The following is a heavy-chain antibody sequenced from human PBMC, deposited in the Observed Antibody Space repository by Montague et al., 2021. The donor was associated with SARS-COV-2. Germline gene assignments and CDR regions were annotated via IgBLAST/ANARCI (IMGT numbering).Heavy chain of an antibody. Sequence: SETLSLTCAVYGGSFSGYYWSWIRQPPGKGLEWIGEINHSGSTNYNPSLKSRVTISVDTSKKQFSLRLNSVTAADTAVYYCATVQKVPLTLMFRSGWSDPWGQGTLVTVSS. D-gene: IGHD6-25*01. V-gene: IGHV4-34*01. CDR3: ATVQKVPLTLMFRSGWSDP. CDR2: INHSGST. CDR1: GGSFSGYY. J-gene: IGHJ5*02.